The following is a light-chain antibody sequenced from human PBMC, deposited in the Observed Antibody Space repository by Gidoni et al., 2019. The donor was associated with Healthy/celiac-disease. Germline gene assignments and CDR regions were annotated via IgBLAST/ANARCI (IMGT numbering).Light chain of an antibody. V-gene: IGKV3-20*01. CDR1: QSVSSSY. CDR2: GAS. Sequence: EIVLTQSTGTLSLSPGERATLSCRASQSVSSSYLAWYQQKPGQAPRLLIYGASSRATGIPDRFSGSGSGTDFTLTLSRLEPEDFAVYYCQQYGSSPTFGQGTKVEIK. J-gene: IGKJ1*01. CDR3: QQYGSSPT.